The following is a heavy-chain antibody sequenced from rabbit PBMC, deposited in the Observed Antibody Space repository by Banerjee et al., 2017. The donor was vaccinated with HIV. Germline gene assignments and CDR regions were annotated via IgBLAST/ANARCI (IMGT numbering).Heavy chain of an antibody. V-gene: IGHV1S45*01. J-gene: IGHJ4*01. D-gene: IGHD1-1*01. Sequence: QEQLEESGGALVKPEGSLTLTCTASGFSFSSSYWICWVRQAPGKGLEWIGYIDPVFGRTYYASWVNGRFTISSHNAQNTLYLQLNSLTAADTATYFCARIYASSSADYIRLYYFNLWGPGTLVTVS. CDR1: GFSFSSSYW. CDR2: IDPVFGRT. CDR3: ARIYASSSADYIRLYYFNL.